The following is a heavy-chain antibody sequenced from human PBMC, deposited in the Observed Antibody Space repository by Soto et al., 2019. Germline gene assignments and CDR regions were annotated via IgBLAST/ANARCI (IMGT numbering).Heavy chain of an antibody. Sequence: GGSLRLSCAAAGFDFEDYAMHWVRQVPGKGLEWVSLTNSDGTDSYYVDSVKGRFTISRNNAKTTLYLQMDRLRPEDTALYFCAKSLYYYDSSPLDHWGQGTLVTVSS. CDR1: GFDFEDYA. D-gene: IGHD3-22*01. CDR3: AKSLYYYDSSPLDH. CDR2: TNSDGTDS. V-gene: IGHV3-43D*04. J-gene: IGHJ4*02.